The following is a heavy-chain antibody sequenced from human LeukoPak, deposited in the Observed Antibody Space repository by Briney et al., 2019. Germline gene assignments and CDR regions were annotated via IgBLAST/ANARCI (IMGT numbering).Heavy chain of an antibody. Sequence: PGGSLRLSCAASGFTFSSYWMHWVRQAPGKGLVWVSRINSDGSSTSYADSVKGRFTISRDNSKNTLYLQMNSLRAEDTAVYYCAKDLGGSGWYGYFDYWGQGTLVTVSS. D-gene: IGHD6-19*01. CDR3: AKDLGGSGWYGYFDY. J-gene: IGHJ4*02. CDR2: INSDGSST. V-gene: IGHV3-74*01. CDR1: GFTFSSYW.